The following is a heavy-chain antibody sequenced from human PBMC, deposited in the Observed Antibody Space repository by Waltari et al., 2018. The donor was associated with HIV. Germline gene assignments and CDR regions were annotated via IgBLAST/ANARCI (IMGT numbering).Heavy chain of an antibody. J-gene: IGHJ4*02. D-gene: IGHD2-15*01. CDR2: IHSTGST. CDR1: GASITSYI. V-gene: IGHV4-59*01. CDR3: ARGIFGGNPGY. Sequence: QLQLRESGPGLVQPLETVALNGSVSGASITSYIWSWYRQPPAKGLEWIGYIHSTGSTNYSPSLKSRVTISVDTSKTFFSLQLNSVTAADTAIYYCARGIFGGNPGYWGRGTLITVSS.